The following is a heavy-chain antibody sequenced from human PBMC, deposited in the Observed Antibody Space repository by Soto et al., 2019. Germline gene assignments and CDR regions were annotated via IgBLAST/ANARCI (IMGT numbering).Heavy chain of an antibody. CDR2: IRSKAYGGTT. D-gene: IGHD2-2*01. CDR1: GFTFGDHA. Sequence: SLRLSCIGSGFTFGDHAMSWFRQAPGKGLEWVGFIRSKAYGGTTEYAASVKGRFTISRDDSNSIAYLQMNILKTEDTAVYYCQYQLLTYYYGMDVWGQGTTVTVSS. CDR3: QYQLLTYYYGMDV. V-gene: IGHV3-49*03. J-gene: IGHJ6*02.